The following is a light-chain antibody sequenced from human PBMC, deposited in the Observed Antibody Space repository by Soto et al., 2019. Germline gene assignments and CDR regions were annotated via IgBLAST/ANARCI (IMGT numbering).Light chain of an antibody. CDR2: GAS. V-gene: IGKV3-20*01. Sequence: ENVLTQSPGTPSLSPGERATLSCRASQSISSTYLAWYQQKPGQPPRLLMYGASNRATGIPDRFSGSGSGTDFTLTISRLEPEDFAVYYCQQYSGSPPLTFGGGTKVEIK. J-gene: IGKJ4*01. CDR3: QQYSGSPPLT. CDR1: QSISSTY.